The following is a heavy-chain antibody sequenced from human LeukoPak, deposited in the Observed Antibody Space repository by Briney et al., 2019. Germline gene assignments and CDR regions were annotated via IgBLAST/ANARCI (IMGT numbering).Heavy chain of an antibody. CDR2: INSDGSTT. V-gene: IGHV3-74*01. D-gene: IGHD4-11*01. CDR3: VRAAMTRGEY. J-gene: IGHJ4*02. Sequence: QPGRSLRLSCAASGFTFSNYWMHWVRQAPGKGLVWVSRINSDGSTTYYADSVKGRFTISRDNAKNALYLQLNSLRAEDTAVYYCVRAAMTRGEYWGQGTLATVSS. CDR1: GFTFSNYW.